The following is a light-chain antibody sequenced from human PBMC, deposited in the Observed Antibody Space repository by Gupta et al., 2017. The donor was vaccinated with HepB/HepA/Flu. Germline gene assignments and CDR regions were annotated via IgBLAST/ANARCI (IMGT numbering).Light chain of an antibody. Sequence: IQMNQSPSTLSASVGDRVTITCRASQSITDWLVWYQQKPGKAPNLLIYKASSLESGVPSRFSGSGSGTEFTLTISSLQPDDFATYYCQQYNTYPCNFGQGTKLEIK. J-gene: IGKJ2*02. CDR3: QQYNTYPCN. CDR2: KAS. V-gene: IGKV1-5*03. CDR1: QSITDW.